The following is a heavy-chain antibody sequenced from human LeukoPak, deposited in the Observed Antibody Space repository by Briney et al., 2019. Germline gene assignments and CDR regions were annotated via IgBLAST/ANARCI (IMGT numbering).Heavy chain of an antibody. J-gene: IGHJ4*02. Sequence: PGGSLRLSCAASGFTFSSYWMSWVRQAPGKGLEWVSAISGSGGSTYYADSVKGRFTISRDNSKNTLYLQMNSLRAEDTAVYYCAKGCKRLGSYYTPNDYWGQGTLVTVSS. CDR3: AKGCKRLGSYYTPNDY. CDR2: ISGSGGST. D-gene: IGHD3-10*01. CDR1: GFTFSSYW. V-gene: IGHV3-23*01.